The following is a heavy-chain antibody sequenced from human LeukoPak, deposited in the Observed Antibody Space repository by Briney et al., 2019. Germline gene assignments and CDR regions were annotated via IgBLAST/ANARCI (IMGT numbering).Heavy chain of an antibody. CDR2: INPSGGST. J-gene: IGHJ3*02. CDR3: ARLGGYSYGWPAFDI. V-gene: IGHV1-46*01. CDR1: GYTFTSYY. D-gene: IGHD5-18*01. Sequence: ASVKVSCKASGYTFTSYYMHWVRPAPGQGLEWMGIINPSGGSTSYAQKFQGRVTMTRDTSTSTVYMELSSLRSEDTAVYYCARLGGYSYGWPAFDIWGQGTMVTVSS.